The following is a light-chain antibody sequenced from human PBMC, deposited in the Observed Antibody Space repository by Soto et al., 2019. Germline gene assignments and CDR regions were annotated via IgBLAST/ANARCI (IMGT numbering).Light chain of an antibody. V-gene: IGKV3-20*01. Sequence: EIVLTQSPGTLSLSPGERATLSCRASQSVYKNYLAWYRQTPGQGTKLLIYGASTRVTGIPDRFSGSGSGTDFTLTISRLEPEDFAVYYCQQYAGPFALGHGTRLEIK. J-gene: IGKJ5*01. CDR2: GAS. CDR1: QSVYKNY. CDR3: QQYAGPFA.